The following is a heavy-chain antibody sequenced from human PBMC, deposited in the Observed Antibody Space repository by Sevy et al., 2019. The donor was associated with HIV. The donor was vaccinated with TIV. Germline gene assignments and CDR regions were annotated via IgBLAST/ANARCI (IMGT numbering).Heavy chain of an antibody. CDR3: ARDRQGITVAGTAIDY. Sequence: GGSLRRSCTASGFTFSSYEMNWVRQAPGKGLEWVSYITLSGSTIYYADSVKGRFTITRDNAKNSLYLQMNSLSAVDTAVYYCARDRQGITVAGTAIDYLGQGTMVTVSS. J-gene: IGHJ4*02. D-gene: IGHD6-19*01. CDR2: ITLSGSTI. V-gene: IGHV3-48*03. CDR1: GFTFSSYE.